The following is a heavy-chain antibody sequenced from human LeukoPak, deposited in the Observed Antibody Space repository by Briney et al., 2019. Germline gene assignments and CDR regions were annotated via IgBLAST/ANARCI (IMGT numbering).Heavy chain of an antibody. CDR2: INTNTGNP. D-gene: IGHD2-2*01. Sequence: ASVKVSCKASGYTFNTYGVNWVRQAPGQGLEWMGWINTNTGNPTYAQGFTGRFVFSLDTSVSTAYLQISSLKAEDTAVYYCAREGFVAMSHWGQGTLVTVSS. CDR3: AREGFVAMSH. V-gene: IGHV7-4-1*02. CDR1: GYTFNTYG. J-gene: IGHJ4*02.